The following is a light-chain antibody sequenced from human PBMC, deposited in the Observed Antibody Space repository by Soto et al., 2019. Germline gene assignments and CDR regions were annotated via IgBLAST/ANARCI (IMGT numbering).Light chain of an antibody. J-gene: IGLJ2*01. CDR2: EVT. CDR1: SSDIGAYSY. V-gene: IGLV2-8*01. CDR3: NSYAGSNNPVV. Sequence: QSALTQPPSASGSPGQSVTISCTGTSSDIGAYSYVSWYQQHLGKAPKLMIYEVTKRPSGVPDRFSGSKSGNTASLTVSGLQAEDEADYYCNSYAGSNNPVVFGGGTKLTVL.